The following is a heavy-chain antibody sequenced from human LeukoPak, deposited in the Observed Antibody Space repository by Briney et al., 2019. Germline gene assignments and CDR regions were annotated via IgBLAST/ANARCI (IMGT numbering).Heavy chain of an antibody. J-gene: IGHJ3*02. V-gene: IGHV3-30*18. CDR1: GFTFSSYG. Sequence: PGGSLRLSCAASGFTFSSYGMHWVRQASGKGLEWGAVVSYDGSNKYYADSVKGRFTISRDNSKNTLYLQMNSLRAEDTAVYYCAKAFGASVDYYDRRAFDIWGQGTMVTVSS. CDR2: VSYDGSNK. CDR3: AKAFGASVDYYDRRAFDI. D-gene: IGHD3-22*01.